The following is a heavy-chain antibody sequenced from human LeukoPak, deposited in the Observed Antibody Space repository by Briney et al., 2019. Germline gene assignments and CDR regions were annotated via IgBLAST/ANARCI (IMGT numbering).Heavy chain of an antibody. D-gene: IGHD3-10*01. CDR1: GFTFSSYA. CDR2: ISYDGSNK. J-gene: IGHJ4*02. V-gene: IGHV3-30*04. Sequence: GGSLRLSCAASGFTFSSYAMHWVRQAPGKGLEWVAVISYDGSNKYYAYSVKGRFTISRDNSKNTLYLQMNSLRAQDTAVYYCVMDHGSGSYFDYWGQGTLVTVSS. CDR3: VMDHGSGSYFDY.